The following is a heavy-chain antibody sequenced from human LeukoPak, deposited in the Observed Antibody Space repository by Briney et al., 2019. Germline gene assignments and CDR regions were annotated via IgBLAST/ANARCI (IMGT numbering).Heavy chain of an antibody. V-gene: IGHV3-11*03. D-gene: IGHD7-27*01. CDR3: ADPGAQADF. CDR2: IGSDSSYT. J-gene: IGHJ4*02. Sequence: LSLTCAVYGGSFSGYYWSWIRQAPGKGLEWVSTIGSDSSYTYYTDSVKGRFTNSRDNSKNTVYLQMNSLRVDDTAVYYCADPGAQADFWGLGTLVTVSS. CDR1: GGSFSGYY.